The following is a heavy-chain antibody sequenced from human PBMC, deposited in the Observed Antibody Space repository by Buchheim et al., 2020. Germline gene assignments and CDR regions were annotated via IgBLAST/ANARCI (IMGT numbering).Heavy chain of an antibody. CDR3: ARGYSGYEVDY. D-gene: IGHD5-12*01. V-gene: IGHV3-30-3*01. Sequence: QVQLVESGGGVVQPGRSLRLSCAASGFTFSSYAMHWVRQAPGKGLEWVAVISYDGSNKYYADSVKGRFTISRDNSKNTLYLQMNSLRAEDTAVYYCARGYSGYEVDYWGQGTL. J-gene: IGHJ4*02. CDR1: GFTFSSYA. CDR2: ISYDGSNK.